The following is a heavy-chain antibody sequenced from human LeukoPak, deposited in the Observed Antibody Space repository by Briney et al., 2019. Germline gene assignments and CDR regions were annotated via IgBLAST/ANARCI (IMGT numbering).Heavy chain of an antibody. J-gene: IGHJ4*02. CDR2: IYPGDSDT. V-gene: IGHV5-51*01. D-gene: IGHD3-9*01. Sequence: RGESLKISCKGSGYSFTSYWIGWVRQVPGKGLEWMGIIYPGDSDTRYSLSFQGQVTISADKSISPASLQWSSLKASDTALYYCARTVRYFDWEQHSGFDYWGQGTLVTVSS. CDR3: ARTVRYFDWEQHSGFDY. CDR1: GYSFTSYW.